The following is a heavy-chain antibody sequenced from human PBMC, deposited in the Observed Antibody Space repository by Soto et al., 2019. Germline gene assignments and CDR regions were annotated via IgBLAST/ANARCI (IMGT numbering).Heavy chain of an antibody. V-gene: IGHV3-53*04. J-gene: IGHJ3*02. CDR3: ARVTVTHTAYALDI. CDR1: GFTVSSNY. CDR2: IYSGGST. Sequence: EVQLVESGGGLVQPGGSLRLSCAASGFTVSSNYMNWVRQAPGKGLEWVSVIYSGGSTYYADSVKGRFTISRHNSKNTLYLQMNSLRAEDTAVYYCARVTVTHTAYALDIWGQGTMVTVSS. D-gene: IGHD4-17*01.